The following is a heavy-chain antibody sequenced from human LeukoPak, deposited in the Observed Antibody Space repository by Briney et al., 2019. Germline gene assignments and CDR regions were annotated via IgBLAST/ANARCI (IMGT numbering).Heavy chain of an antibody. J-gene: IGHJ2*01. CDR2: IKQDGSEK. V-gene: IGHV3-7*05. Sequence: GGSLRLSCAASGLTFSSYRMNWVRQAPGKGLEWVANIKQDGSEKYYVDSVKGRFTISRDNAKTSLYLQMNSLRAEDTAVYYCAGGAGWYFDLWGRGTLVTVSS. CDR1: GLTFSSYR. CDR3: AGGAGWYFDL. D-gene: IGHD6-13*01.